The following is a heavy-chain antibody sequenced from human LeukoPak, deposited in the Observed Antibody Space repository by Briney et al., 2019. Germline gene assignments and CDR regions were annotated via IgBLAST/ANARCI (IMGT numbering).Heavy chain of an antibody. J-gene: IGHJ4*02. Sequence: PGGSLRLSCAASGFTFSSYWMSWVRQAPGKGLEWVANIKQDGSEKYYVDSVKGRFTISRDNAKNSLYLQMNSLRAEDTAVYYCAKDQVPWDRSGYGDYWGQGTLVTVSS. D-gene: IGHD1-26*01. V-gene: IGHV3-7*03. CDR2: IKQDGSEK. CDR3: AKDQVPWDRSGYGDY. CDR1: GFTFSSYW.